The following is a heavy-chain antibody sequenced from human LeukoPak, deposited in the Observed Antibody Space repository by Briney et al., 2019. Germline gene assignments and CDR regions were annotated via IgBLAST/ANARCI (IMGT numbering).Heavy chain of an antibody. Sequence: GASVKVSCKASGYTFTGYYMHWVRQAPGQGLEWMGWINPNSGGTNYAQKFQGRVTMTRDTSISTAYMELSRLRSDDTAVYYCARMGEQLPNPYYYYMDVWGKGTTVTVSS. CDR1: GYTFTGYY. CDR3: ARMGEQLPNPYYYYMDV. CDR2: INPNSGGT. D-gene: IGHD6-6*01. V-gene: IGHV1-2*02. J-gene: IGHJ6*03.